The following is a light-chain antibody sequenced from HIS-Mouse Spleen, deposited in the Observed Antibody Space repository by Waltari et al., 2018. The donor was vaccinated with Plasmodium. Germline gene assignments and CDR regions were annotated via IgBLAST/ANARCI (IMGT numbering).Light chain of an antibody. CDR1: SSAVVGHTY. CDR2: EVS. V-gene: IGLV2-8*01. Sequence: QSALTQPPSASGSPGQSVTLSCPGTSSAVVGHTYVSWYQPHPGKAPKLMIYEVSKRPSGVPDRFSGSKSGNTASLTVSGLQAEDEADYYCSSYAGSNNLVFGGGTKLTVL. J-gene: IGLJ2*01. CDR3: SSYAGSNNLV.